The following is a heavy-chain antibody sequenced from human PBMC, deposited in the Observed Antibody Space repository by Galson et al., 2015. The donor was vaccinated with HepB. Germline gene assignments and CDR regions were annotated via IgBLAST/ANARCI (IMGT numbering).Heavy chain of an antibody. CDR3: ARNPAYTGWFDP. J-gene: IGHJ5*02. D-gene: IGHD3-16*01. Sequence: SVKVSCKASGYTFTSYDINWVRQAPGQGLVWVGWMNPKSGDTGYAQKFQGRVTMTRDTSISTAYMELSSLISEDTAVYYCARNPAYTGWFDPWGQGTLVTVSS. V-gene: IGHV1-8*01. CDR1: GYTFTSYD. CDR2: MNPKSGDT.